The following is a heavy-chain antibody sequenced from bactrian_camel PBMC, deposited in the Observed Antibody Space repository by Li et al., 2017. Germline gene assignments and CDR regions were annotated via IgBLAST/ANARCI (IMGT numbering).Heavy chain of an antibody. V-gene: IGHV3S1*01. D-gene: IGHD5*01. CDR3: AKESYGLGVD. CDR1: GFTFSDIR. CDR2: VDGDGLT. Sequence: VQLVESGGGLVQPGGSLRLSCGASGFTFSDIRMAWVRQAPGKEREWVAHVDGDGLTHYAQSVKGRFTVSIDNAKSTLYLQMNNLRADDTAMYYCAKESYGLGVDWGQGTQVTVS. J-gene: IGHJ4*01.